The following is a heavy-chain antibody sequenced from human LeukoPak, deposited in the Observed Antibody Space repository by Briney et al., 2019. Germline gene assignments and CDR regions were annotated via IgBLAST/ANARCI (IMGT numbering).Heavy chain of an antibody. Sequence: SETLSLTCTVSGGSISSYYWSWIRQRPGKGLEWIGYIYYSGSTNYNPSLKSRVTISVDTSKNQFSLKLSSVTAADTAVYYCARGLAAAAVAGLDYWGQGTLVTVSS. V-gene: IGHV4-59*01. J-gene: IGHJ4*02. CDR3: ARGLAAAAVAGLDY. D-gene: IGHD6-19*01. CDR2: IYYSGST. CDR1: GGSISSYY.